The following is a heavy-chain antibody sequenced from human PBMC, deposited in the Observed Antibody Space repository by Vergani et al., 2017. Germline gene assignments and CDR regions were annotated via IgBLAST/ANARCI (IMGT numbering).Heavy chain of an antibody. Sequence: QVQLQESGPGLVKPSQTLSLTCSVSGGAVNSGSNFWTWIRQPAGKGLEWIGRTSTDGSTNYNPSLKSRVTVSVDTSKNQFSLKLSSVTAADTAVYYCAREWLEYCSSTSCSNGYMDVWGKGTTVTVSS. CDR1: GGAVNSGSNF. CDR2: TSTDGST. J-gene: IGHJ6*03. V-gene: IGHV4-61*02. CDR3: AREWLEYCSSTSCSNGYMDV. D-gene: IGHD2-2*01.